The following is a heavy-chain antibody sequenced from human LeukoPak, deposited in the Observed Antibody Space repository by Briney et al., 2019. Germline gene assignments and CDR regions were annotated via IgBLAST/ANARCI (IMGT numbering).Heavy chain of an antibody. J-gene: IGHJ1*01. CDR2: IRYDGSSK. CDR1: RFTFSSYG. V-gene: IGHV3-30*02. D-gene: IGHD3-22*01. Sequence: GGSLRLSCAASRFTFSSYGMHWVRQAPGKGLEWVAFIRYDGSSKYYADTDSVKGRFTISRDNSKNTLYLQMNSLRAEDTAVYYCATYSSLNRREFQYWGQGTLLTVSS. CDR3: ATYSSLNRREFQY.